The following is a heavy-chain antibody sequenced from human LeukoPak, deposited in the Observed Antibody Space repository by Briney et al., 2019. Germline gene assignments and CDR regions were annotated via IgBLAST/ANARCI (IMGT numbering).Heavy chain of an antibody. D-gene: IGHD2-21*01. CDR1: GFTFSSYA. CDR3: AKDTWQFAPDYYYYMDV. V-gene: IGHV3-23*01. CDR2: ISGSGGGT. J-gene: IGHJ6*03. Sequence: GGSLRLFCAASGFTFSSYAMSWVRQAPGKGLEWVSAISGSGGGTYYADSVKGRFTISRDNSKNTLYLQMNSLRAEDTALYYCAKDTWQFAPDYYYYMDVWGKGTTVTVSS.